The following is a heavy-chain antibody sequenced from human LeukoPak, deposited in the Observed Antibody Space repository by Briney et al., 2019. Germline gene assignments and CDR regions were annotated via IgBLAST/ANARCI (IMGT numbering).Heavy chain of an antibody. CDR3: ATRIAAADDAFDI. J-gene: IGHJ3*02. D-gene: IGHD6-13*01. CDR1: GGSFSDYF. CDR2: INHGGGT. Sequence: SETVSLTCAVYGGSFSDYFWNWIRQPPGKGLEWIGEINHGGGTRYNPSLKSRATISVDRSKNQFSLKLSSVTAADTAVYYCATRIAAADDAFDIWGQGTMVTVSS. V-gene: IGHV4-34*01.